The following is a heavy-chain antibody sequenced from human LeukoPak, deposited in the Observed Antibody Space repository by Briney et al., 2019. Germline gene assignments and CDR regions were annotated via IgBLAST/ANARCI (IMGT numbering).Heavy chain of an antibody. CDR3: AREPPPNYYDSSGYYLED. CDR1: GFTVSSTY. D-gene: IGHD3-22*01. J-gene: IGHJ4*02. Sequence: PGGSLRLSCAASGFTVSSTYMNWVRQAPGKGLEWVSVIYSGGTTYYADSVKGRFTISRDNSKNTLYLQMNSLRAEDTAVYYCAREPPPNYYDSSGYYLEDWGQGTLVTVSS. V-gene: IGHV3-53*01. CDR2: IYSGGTT.